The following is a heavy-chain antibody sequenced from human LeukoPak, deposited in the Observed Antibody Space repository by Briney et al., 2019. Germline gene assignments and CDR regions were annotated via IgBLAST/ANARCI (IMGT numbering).Heavy chain of an antibody. CDR2: IYYSGST. CDR3: ARAPTVVVPAAMLRWFDP. Sequence: SQTLSLTCTVSGGSISSGGYYWSWNRQHPGKGLEWIGYIYYSGSTYYNPSLKSRVTISVDTSKNQFSLKLSSVTAADTAVYYCARAPTVVVPAAMLRWFDPWGQGTLVTVSS. J-gene: IGHJ5*02. V-gene: IGHV4-31*03. CDR1: GGSISSGGYY. D-gene: IGHD2-2*01.